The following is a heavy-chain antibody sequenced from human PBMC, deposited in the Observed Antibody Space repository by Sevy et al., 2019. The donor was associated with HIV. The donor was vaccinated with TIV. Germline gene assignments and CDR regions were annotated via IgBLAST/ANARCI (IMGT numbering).Heavy chain of an antibody. CDR2: ISTSSSAI. CDR1: GFTFSSYS. D-gene: IGHD3-10*01. CDR3: ARDSRGSGTEFDY. V-gene: IGHV3-48*02. J-gene: IGHJ4*02. Sequence: GGSLRLSCAASGFTFSSYSMNWDRQAPGKGLEWVSYISTSSSAIQYADSVKGRFTISRDDAKNSLYLQMNSLRDEDTAVYYCARDSRGSGTEFDYWGQGTLVTVSS.